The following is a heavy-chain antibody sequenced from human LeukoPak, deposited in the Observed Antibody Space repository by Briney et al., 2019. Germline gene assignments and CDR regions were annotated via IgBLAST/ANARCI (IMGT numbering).Heavy chain of an antibody. J-gene: IGHJ6*03. D-gene: IGHD3-22*01. Sequence: PVKVSCKASGGTFSSYAISWVRQAPGQGLEWMGRIIPIFGTANYAQKFQGRVTITTDESTSTAYMELSSLRSEDTAVYYCASRNDSSGYGNYYYYMDVWGKGTTVTVSS. CDR1: GGTFSSYA. CDR2: IIPIFGTA. V-gene: IGHV1-69*05. CDR3: ASRNDSSGYGNYYYYMDV.